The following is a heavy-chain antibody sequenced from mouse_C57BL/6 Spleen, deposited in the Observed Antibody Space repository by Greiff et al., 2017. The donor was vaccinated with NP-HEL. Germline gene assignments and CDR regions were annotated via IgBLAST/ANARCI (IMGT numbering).Heavy chain of an antibody. D-gene: IGHD2-4*01. J-gene: IGHJ4*01. CDR3: ARDRGYYDYDGYAMDY. Sequence: EVQLVESGGGLVKPGGSLKLSCAASGFTFSSYAMSWVRQTPEKRLEWVATISDGGSYTYYPDNVKGRFTISRDNAKNNLYLQMSHLKSEDTAMYYCARDRGYYDYDGYAMDYWGQGTSVTVSS. CDR2: ISDGGSYT. CDR1: GFTFSSYA. V-gene: IGHV5-4*01.